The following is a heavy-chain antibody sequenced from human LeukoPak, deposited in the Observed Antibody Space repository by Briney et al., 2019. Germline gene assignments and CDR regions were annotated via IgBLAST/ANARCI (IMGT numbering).Heavy chain of an antibody. V-gene: IGHV1-18*01. D-gene: IGHD5-18*01. CDR1: GYTFTSYG. CDR3: ARCCRWIQLWLPQGARTPHYMDV. Sequence: ASVKVSCKASGYTFTSYGISWVRQAPGQGLEWMGWISGYNGNTNYAQQKLQGRVTMTTDTSTSTAYMELRSLRSDDTAVYYCARCCRWIQLWLPQGARTPHYMDVWGKGTTVTVSS. CDR2: ISGYNGNT. J-gene: IGHJ6*03.